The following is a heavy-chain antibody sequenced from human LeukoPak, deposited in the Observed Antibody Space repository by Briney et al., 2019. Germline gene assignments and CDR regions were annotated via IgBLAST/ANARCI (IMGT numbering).Heavy chain of an antibody. Sequence: PSETLSLTCTVSGGSISSYYWSWIRQPPGKGLEWIGYIYYSGSTNYNPSLKSRVTISVDTSKNQFSLKLSSVTAADTAVYYCARAVRWELLGYFDYWGQGTLVTVSS. J-gene: IGHJ4*02. CDR1: GGSISSYY. CDR2: IYYSGST. D-gene: IGHD1-26*01. V-gene: IGHV4-59*01. CDR3: ARAVRWELLGYFDY.